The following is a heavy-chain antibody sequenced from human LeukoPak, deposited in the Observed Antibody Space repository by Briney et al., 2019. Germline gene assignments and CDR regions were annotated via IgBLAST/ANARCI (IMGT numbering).Heavy chain of an antibody. CDR2: IYDGGDT. CDR1: GVSITSHS. V-gene: IGHV4-59*11. Sequence: SETLSLTCSVYGVSITSHSWNWIRQAPGEGLEWIGNIYDGGDTNYTPSLKSRVTISVDTSKNHYSLRLTSVTAADTAVYYCARDEEFDYWGQGTLVIVSA. J-gene: IGHJ4*02. CDR3: ARDEEFDY.